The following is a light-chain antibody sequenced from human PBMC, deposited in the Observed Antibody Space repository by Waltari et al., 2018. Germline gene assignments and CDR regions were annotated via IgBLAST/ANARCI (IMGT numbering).Light chain of an antibody. J-gene: IGLJ3*02. V-gene: IGLV2-11*01. CDR1: SCHVGAYNY. Sequence: QSALTHPRPVSGSPAQSVTISCTGTSCHVGAYNYVSWYQQHPARAPKLMIYDVSERPSGVSARFSGSKSGDTATLTISGLQADDGADYYCCSYAGSSTLVFGGGTTLTVV. CDR3: CSYAGSSTLV. CDR2: DVS.